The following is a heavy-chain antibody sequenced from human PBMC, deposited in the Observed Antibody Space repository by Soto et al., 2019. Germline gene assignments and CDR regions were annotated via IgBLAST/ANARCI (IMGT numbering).Heavy chain of an antibody. V-gene: IGHV1-69*06. J-gene: IGHJ6*02. CDR2: IIPIFGTA. Sequence: SVKVSCKASGGTFSSYPISWVRQAPGQGLEWMGGIIPIFGTANYAQKFQGRVTITADKSTSTAYMELSSLRSEDTAVYYCARGGCSSTSCYRGIRYYYYYGMDVWGQGTTVTVSS. D-gene: IGHD2-2*01. CDR1: GGTFSSYP. CDR3: ARGGCSSTSCYRGIRYYYYYGMDV.